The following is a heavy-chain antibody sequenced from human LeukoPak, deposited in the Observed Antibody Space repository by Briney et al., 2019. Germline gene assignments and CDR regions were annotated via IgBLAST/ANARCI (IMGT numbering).Heavy chain of an antibody. CDR3: AREDSTSSAWYYYFMDV. Sequence: SQTLSLTCTVSGGSISSGGYYWSWIRQPPGKGLECIGHIYNSGSTHYNPSLKSRVTISVDTSKNQFSLKLSSVTAADTAAYYCAREDSTSSAWYYYFMDVWGKGTTVTVSS. CDR2: IYNSGST. CDR1: GGSISSGGYY. D-gene: IGHD6-6*01. V-gene: IGHV4-31*03. J-gene: IGHJ6*03.